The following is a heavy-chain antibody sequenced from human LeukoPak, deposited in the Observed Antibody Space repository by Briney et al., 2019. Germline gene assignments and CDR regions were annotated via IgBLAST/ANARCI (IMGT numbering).Heavy chain of an antibody. V-gene: IGHV4-39*01. CDR2: IYYSGST. J-gene: IGHJ4*02. CDR1: GGSISSSSYY. CDR3: ATGGYCGGGSCRLDY. D-gene: IGHD2-15*01. Sequence: PSETLSLTCTVSGGSISSSSYYWGWIRQPPGKGLEWIGSIYYSGSTYYNSSLKSRVTISVDTSKSQFSLKLSSVTAADTAVYYCATGGYCGGGSCRLDYWGQGTLVTVSS.